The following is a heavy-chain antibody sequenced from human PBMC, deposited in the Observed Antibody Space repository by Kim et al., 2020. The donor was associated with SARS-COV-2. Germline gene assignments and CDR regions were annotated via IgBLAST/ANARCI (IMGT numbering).Heavy chain of an antibody. CDR2: INHSGST. Sequence: SETLSLTCAVYGGSFSGYYWSWIRQPPGKGLEWIGEINHSGSTNYNPSLKSRFTISVDTSKNQSSLKLSSVTAADTAVYYCARGFRVRLFTMVRGVRFDPLGQGTLVTVSS. D-gene: IGHD3-10*01. J-gene: IGHJ5*02. CDR3: ARGFRVRLFTMVRGVRFDP. V-gene: IGHV4-34*01. CDR1: GGSFSGYY.